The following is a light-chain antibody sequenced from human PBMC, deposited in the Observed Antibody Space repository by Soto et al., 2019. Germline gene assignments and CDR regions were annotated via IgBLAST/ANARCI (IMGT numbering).Light chain of an antibody. CDR1: SGDIGLYNF. CDR3: CSYTSSTAYV. CDR2: DVN. J-gene: IGLJ1*01. Sequence: QSALTQPASVTGSPGQSLTISCTGSSGDIGLYNFVSWYQQHPGRAPKLMIYDVNNRPSGVSDRFSGSKSGNTASLTISGLQAEDEADYYCCSYTSSTAYVFGSGTKVTVL. V-gene: IGLV2-14*03.